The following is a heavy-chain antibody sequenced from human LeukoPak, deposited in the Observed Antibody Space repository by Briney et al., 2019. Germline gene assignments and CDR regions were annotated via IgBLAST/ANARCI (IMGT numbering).Heavy chain of an antibody. V-gene: IGHV1-2*02. CDR3: ARKGVWNYVFVY. CDR1: GYTFTVYY. D-gene: IGHD1-7*01. J-gene: IGHJ4*02. CDR2: INPNSGGT. Sequence: ASVKVSCKASGYTFTVYYMHWVRQAPGQGLEWMGWINPNSGGTKFARRFQGRVTMTRDTSISTVYMELNRLRSDDTGIYYCARKGVWNYVFVYWGQGSLVTVSS.